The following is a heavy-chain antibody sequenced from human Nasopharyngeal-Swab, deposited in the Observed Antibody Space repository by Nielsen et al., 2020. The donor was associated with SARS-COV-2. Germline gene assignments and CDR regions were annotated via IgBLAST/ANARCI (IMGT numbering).Heavy chain of an antibody. CDR3: ARGHRSISMIVVVIATAHFYFDS. D-gene: IGHD3-22*01. CDR2: INHSGTT. CDR1: GGSFSGYY. J-gene: IGHJ4*02. Sequence: LETLSLTCAVYGGSFSGYYWSWIRQPPGKGLEWIGEINHSGTTSYNPSLKSRVTISSDTSKNQFSLKLSSVTAADTAAYYCARGHRSISMIVVVIATAHFYFDSWGRGTLVTVTS. V-gene: IGHV4-34*01.